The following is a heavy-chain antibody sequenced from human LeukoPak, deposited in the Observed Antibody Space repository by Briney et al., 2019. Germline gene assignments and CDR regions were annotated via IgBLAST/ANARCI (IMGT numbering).Heavy chain of an antibody. Sequence: GGSLRLSCAASGFTFSSYWMSWVRQAPGKGLEWVANIKQDGSEKYYVDSVKGRFTISRDNAKNSLYLQMNSLRAEDSAVYYCARDDTVTTRVGFIDWGQGTLVTVSS. CDR1: GFTFSSYW. CDR3: ARDDTVTTRVGFID. V-gene: IGHV3-7*01. J-gene: IGHJ4*02. CDR2: IKQDGSEK. D-gene: IGHD4-17*01.